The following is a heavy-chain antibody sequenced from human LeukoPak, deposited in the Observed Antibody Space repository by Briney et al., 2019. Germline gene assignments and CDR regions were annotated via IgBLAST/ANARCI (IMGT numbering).Heavy chain of an antibody. CDR2: INPSGGGT. CDR3: ARRGYSGYFDY. Sequence: ASVKVSCKASEYTFTSYYMHWVRQAPGQGREWMRVINPSGGGTTYAQKFQGRVTMTRDTSTSTVYMELSSLRSEDTAVYYCARRGYSGYFDYWGQGTLVTVSS. J-gene: IGHJ4*02. CDR1: EYTFTSYY. V-gene: IGHV1-46*01. D-gene: IGHD1-26*01.